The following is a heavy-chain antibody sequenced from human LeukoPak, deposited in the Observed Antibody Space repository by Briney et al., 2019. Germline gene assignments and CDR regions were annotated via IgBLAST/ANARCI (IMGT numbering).Heavy chain of an antibody. CDR2: MNPNSGNT. V-gene: IGHV1-8*01. CDR3: ARAGNAYSGSYTGDDAFDI. CDR1: GYTFTSYD. D-gene: IGHD1-26*01. Sequence: ASVKVSCKASGYTFTSYDINWVRQATGQGLEWMGWMNPNSGNTGYAQKFQGRVTMTRNTSISTAYMELSSLRSEDTAVYYCARAGNAYSGSYTGDDAFDIWGQGTIVTVSS. J-gene: IGHJ3*02.